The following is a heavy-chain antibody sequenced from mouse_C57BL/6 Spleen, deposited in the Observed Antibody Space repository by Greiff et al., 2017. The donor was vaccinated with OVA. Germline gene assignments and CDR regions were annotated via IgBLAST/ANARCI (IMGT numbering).Heavy chain of an antibody. CDR2: INPSSGYT. D-gene: IGHD2-4*01. CDR1: GYTFTSYT. J-gene: IGHJ3*01. CDR3: ARSGYDYASFAY. V-gene: IGHV1-4*01. Sequence: VQLQESGAELARPGASVKMSCKASGYTFTSYTMHWVKQRPGQGLEWIGYINPSSGYTKYNQKFKDKATLTADKSSSTAYMQLSSLTSEDSAVYYCARSGYDYASFAYWGQGTLVTVSA.